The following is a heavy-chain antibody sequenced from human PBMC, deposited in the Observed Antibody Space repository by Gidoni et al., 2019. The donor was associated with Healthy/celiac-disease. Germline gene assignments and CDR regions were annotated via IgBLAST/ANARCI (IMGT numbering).Heavy chain of an antibody. CDR2: INHSGST. CDR1: GGSFRGYY. V-gene: IGHV4-34*01. Sequence: QVQLQQWGAGLLKPSETLSLTCAVYGGSFRGYYWIWIRQPPGKGLEWIGEINHSGSTNYNPSLKSRVTISVDTSKNQFSLKLSSVTAADTAVYYCARRRDCTNGVCYYYFDYWGQGTLVTVSS. D-gene: IGHD2-8*01. CDR3: ARRRDCTNGVCYYYFDY. J-gene: IGHJ4*02.